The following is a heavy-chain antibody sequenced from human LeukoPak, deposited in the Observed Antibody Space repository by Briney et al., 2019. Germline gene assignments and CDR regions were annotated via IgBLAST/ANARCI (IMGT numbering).Heavy chain of an antibody. CDR1: GFTFSSYG. CDR3: AREKSSSWFRGWFDP. CDR2: ISYDGSNK. Sequence: PGRSLRLSCAASGFTFSSYGMHWVRQAPGKGLEWVAVISYDGSNKYYADSVKGRFTISRDNSKNTLYLQMNSLRAEDTAVYYCAREKSSSWFRGWFDPWGQGTLVTVSS. D-gene: IGHD6-13*01. V-gene: IGHV3-30*03. J-gene: IGHJ5*02.